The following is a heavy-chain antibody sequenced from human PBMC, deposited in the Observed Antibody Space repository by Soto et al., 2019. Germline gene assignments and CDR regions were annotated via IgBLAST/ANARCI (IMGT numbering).Heavy chain of an antibody. J-gene: IGHJ4*02. CDR1: GFTVSSNY. D-gene: IGHD6-13*01. CDR3: ARLILGIAAAGDFDY. CDR2: SYSGGST. V-gene: IGHV3-53*04. Sequence: GGSLRLSCAASGFTVSSNYMSWGRQAPGKGLEWVSVSYSGGSTYYSDSVMGRFTISRLNSKNTLYLQMNSLIAEDTAVYYCARLILGIAAAGDFDYWGQGTLVTVSS.